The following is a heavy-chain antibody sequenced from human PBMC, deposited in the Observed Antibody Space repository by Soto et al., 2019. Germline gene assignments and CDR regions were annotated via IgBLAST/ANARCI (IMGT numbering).Heavy chain of an antibody. CDR1: GGSFSGYY. Sequence: SETLSHTCAVHGGSFSGYYWDWIRQPPGKGLEWIGEVNHGGTSNYNPSLKSRAIISVDTSKNQFSLKLTSVTAADTAVYYCAREYESSPTDWGQGTLVTVSS. J-gene: IGHJ4*02. CDR3: AREYESSPTD. D-gene: IGHD6-13*01. CDR2: VNHGGTS. V-gene: IGHV4-34*01.